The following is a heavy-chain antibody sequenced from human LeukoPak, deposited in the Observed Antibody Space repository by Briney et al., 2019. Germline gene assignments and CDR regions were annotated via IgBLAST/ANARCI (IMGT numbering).Heavy chain of an antibody. V-gene: IGHV4-4*07. CDR1: GCSISSYY. Sequence: SETLSLTCTVSGCSISSYYWIWIRQPAGKGLEWIGRIYTSGSTNYNPSLKSRVTMSVDTSKNQFSLKLSSVTAADTAVYYCARMGYSSSWYCDYWGQGTLVTVSS. J-gene: IGHJ4*02. D-gene: IGHD6-13*01. CDR2: IYTSGST. CDR3: ARMGYSSSWYCDY.